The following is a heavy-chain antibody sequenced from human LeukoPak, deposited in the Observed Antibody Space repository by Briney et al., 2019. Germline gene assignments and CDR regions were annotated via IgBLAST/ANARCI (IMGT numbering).Heavy chain of an antibody. CDR2: INWNSGSI. J-gene: IGHJ4*02. V-gene: IGHV3-9*01. CDR3: AKGTQRGNSGWGYFFDQ. CDR1: GFTFDDYA. Sequence: TGGSLRLSCAASGFTFDDYAMHWVRQAPGKGLEWVSGINWNSGSIDYAGSVKGRFTISRDNAMNSLYLQMNTLRPEDAALYYCAKGTQRGNSGWGYFFDQWGQGTLVTVSP. D-gene: IGHD6-19*01.